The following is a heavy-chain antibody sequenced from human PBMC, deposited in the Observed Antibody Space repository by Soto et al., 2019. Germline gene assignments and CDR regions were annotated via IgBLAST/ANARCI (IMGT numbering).Heavy chain of an antibody. J-gene: IGHJ4*02. Sequence: QVQLVQSGAEVKTPGSSLTVSCKVSGSRFSNYVISWVRQAHGHELEWWGRLIPIFNSTTYAQRFHGRVTNTADKFTNTDSLELSSLRTADTAVYYCAKEGRGKNAVYNGLVSLGYWGQGTLVTVSA. CDR2: LIPIFNST. D-gene: IGHD2-8*01. V-gene: IGHV1-69*06. CDR3: AKEGRGKNAVYNGLVSLGY. CDR1: GSRFSNYV.